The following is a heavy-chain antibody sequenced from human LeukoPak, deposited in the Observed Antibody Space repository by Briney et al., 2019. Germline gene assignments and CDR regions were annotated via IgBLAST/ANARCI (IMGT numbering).Heavy chain of an antibody. CDR3: TKCPSTVQEDAFDI. D-gene: IGHD4-17*01. Sequence: PGRSLRLSCTASGFTFGDYAMSWFRQAPGKGLEWVGFIRSKAYGGTTEYAASVKGRFTISRDDSKSIAYLQMNSLKTEDTAVYYCTKCPSTVQEDAFDIWGQGTMVTVSS. J-gene: IGHJ3*02. CDR1: GFTFGDYA. V-gene: IGHV3-49*03. CDR2: IRSKAYGGTT.